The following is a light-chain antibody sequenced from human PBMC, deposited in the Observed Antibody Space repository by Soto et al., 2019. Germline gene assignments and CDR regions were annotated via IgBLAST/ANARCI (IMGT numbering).Light chain of an antibody. V-gene: IGKV3-20*01. CDR2: GAS. CDR1: QSVSSSY. J-gene: IGKJ3*01. CDR3: QQYGSSPLT. Sequence: EIVLTQSPGTLSLSPGERATLSCRASQSVSSSYLAWYQQKPGQAPRLLIYGASSRATGIPDRFSGSGSGTDFTLTISRLESEDFAVYYCQQYGSSPLTFGPGTKVYIK.